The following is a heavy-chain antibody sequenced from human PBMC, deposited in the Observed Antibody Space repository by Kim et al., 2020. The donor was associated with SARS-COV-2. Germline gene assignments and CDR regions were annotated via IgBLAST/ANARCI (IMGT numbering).Heavy chain of an antibody. CDR1: GFTFSNAW. J-gene: IGHJ4*02. Sequence: GGSLRLSCAASGFTFSNAWMSWVRQAPGKGLEWVGRIKSKTDGGTTDYAAPVKGRFTISRDDSKNTLYLQMNSLKTEDTAVYYCTTDAYYDSSGYGYWGQGTLVTVSS. D-gene: IGHD3-22*01. CDR2: IKSKTDGGTT. CDR3: TTDAYYDSSGYGY. V-gene: IGHV3-15*01.